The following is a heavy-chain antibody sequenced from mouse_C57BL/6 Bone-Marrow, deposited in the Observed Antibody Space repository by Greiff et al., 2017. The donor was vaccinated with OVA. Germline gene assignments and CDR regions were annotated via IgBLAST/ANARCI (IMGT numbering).Heavy chain of an antibody. J-gene: IGHJ2*01. CDR3: TTDYGSSGY. D-gene: IGHD1-1*01. Sequence: VQLKQSGAELVRPGASVKLSCTASGFNIKDDYMHWVKQRPEQGLEWIGWIDPENGDTEYASKFQGKATITADTSSNTAYLQLSSLTSEDTAVYYCTTDYGSSGYWGQGTTLTVSS. V-gene: IGHV14-4*01. CDR1: GFNIKDDY. CDR2: IDPENGDT.